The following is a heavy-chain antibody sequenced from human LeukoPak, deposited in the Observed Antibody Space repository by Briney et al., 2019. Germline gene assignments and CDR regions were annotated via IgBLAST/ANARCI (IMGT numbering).Heavy chain of an antibody. D-gene: IGHD6-13*01. J-gene: IGHJ3*02. Sequence: SETLSLPCIVSGGSISTSSHYWGGVRQPPGKGLEWIGNIHHSGSTYHNPSLNSRVTISVDTSKNQFSLKLSSVTAADTAMYYCAKKDSSWQSEGSFDMWGQGTMVTVSS. CDR3: AKKDSSWQSEGSFDM. CDR2: IHHSGST. V-gene: IGHV4-39*01. CDR1: GGSISTSSHY.